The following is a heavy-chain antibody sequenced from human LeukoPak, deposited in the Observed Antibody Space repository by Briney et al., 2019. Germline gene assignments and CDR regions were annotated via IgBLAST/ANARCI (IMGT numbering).Heavy chain of an antibody. CDR2: INSDGSNT. CDR1: GFTLSSYW. Sequence: PGGSLRLSCAVSGFTLSSYWMHWVRQAPGKGLVWVSRINSDGSNTNYADSVKGRFTISRDNAKTTLYLQMNSLRAEDTAVYYCARRIVTYYYDSSGSLDAFDLWAQGTMVTVSS. V-gene: IGHV3-74*01. CDR3: ARRIVTYYYDSSGSLDAFDL. D-gene: IGHD3-22*01. J-gene: IGHJ3*01.